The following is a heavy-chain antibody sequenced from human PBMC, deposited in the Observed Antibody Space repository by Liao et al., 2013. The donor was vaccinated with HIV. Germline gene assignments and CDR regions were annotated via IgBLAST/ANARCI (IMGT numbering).Heavy chain of an antibody. CDR1: GGSISSTTYY. CDR3: ARGDWNYVSYYYYMDV. V-gene: IGHV4-39*07. D-gene: IGHD1-7*01. Sequence: QVQLQESGPGLVKSSETLSLTCSVSGGSISSTTYYWGWIRQSPGRGLEWIGNIYYSGSTYYNPSLKSRVTISVDTSKNQFSLRLSSVTAADTAVYYCARGDWNYVSYYYYMDVWGKGTTVTVSS. J-gene: IGHJ6*03. CDR2: IYYSGST.